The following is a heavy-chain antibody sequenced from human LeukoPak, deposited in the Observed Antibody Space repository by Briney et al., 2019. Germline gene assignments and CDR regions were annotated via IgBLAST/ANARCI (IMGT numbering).Heavy chain of an antibody. V-gene: IGHV4-4*07. CDR3: ARDSARSYSFLY. D-gene: IGHD1-26*01. J-gene: IGHJ4*02. Sequence: SETLSLTCTVSDGSMTNNYWSWLRQPAGKGLEWIGRIYISGSSYYNPSLKSRVTISVDKSKNQFSLKLSSVTAADTAVYYCARDSARSYSFLYWGQGTLVAVSS. CDR2: IYISGSS. CDR1: DGSMTNNY.